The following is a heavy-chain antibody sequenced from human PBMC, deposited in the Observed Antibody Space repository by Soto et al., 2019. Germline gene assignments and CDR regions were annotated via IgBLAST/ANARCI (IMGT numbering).Heavy chain of an antibody. D-gene: IGHD6-13*01. CDR2: IDWDDDK. J-gene: IGHJ6*02. Sequence: SGPTLVNPTQTLTLTCTFSGFSLTTSGMCVSWIRQPPGEALEWLALIDWDDDKFYSTSVRTRLTISRDTSKNQVVLTMANMDPVDTATYYCARITIPAAASRRRSYYCYAMDVWGQGTTVTVSS. CDR3: ARITIPAAASRRRSYYCYAMDV. CDR1: GFSLTTSGMC. V-gene: IGHV2-70*01.